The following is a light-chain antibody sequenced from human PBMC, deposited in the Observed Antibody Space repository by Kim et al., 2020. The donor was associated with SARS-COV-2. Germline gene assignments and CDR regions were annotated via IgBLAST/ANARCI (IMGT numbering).Light chain of an antibody. J-gene: IGKJ1*01. CDR1: ESVSDY. Sequence: SPGERATLSCRASESVSDYLAWYQQKPGQAPRLLIYRTFSRAADIPDRFSGRGSGTDFTLTISRLEPEDFAVYYCQQYALSPRTFGQGTKVDIK. CDR2: RTF. V-gene: IGKV3-20*01. CDR3: QQYALSPRT.